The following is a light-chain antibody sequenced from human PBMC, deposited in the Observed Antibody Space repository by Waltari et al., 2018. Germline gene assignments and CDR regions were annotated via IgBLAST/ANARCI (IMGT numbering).Light chain of an antibody. V-gene: IGLV1-44*01. CDR1: SSNIGSNS. CDR3: AAWDDSLNAVI. CDR2: SDY. J-gene: IGLJ2*01. Sequence: QSVLTQPPSASGTPGQRVSLSCSESSSNIGSNSVNWYQQLPGTAPKLLIYSDYQRPSGVPDRFSGSKSGTSTSLAISWLQSEDEADYYCAAWDDSLNAVIFGGGTKLTVL.